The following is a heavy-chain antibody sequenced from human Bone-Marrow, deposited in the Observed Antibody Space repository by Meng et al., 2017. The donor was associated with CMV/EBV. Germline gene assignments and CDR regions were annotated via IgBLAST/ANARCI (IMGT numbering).Heavy chain of an antibody. J-gene: IGHJ3*02. CDR2: IYPGDSDT. CDR3: ARRTGGVGYCSSTSCSGAFDI. D-gene: IGHD2-2*01. Sequence: GESLKISCKGSGYSFTSYWIGWVRQVPGKGLEWMGIIYPGDSDTRYSPSFQCQVTISADKSISTAYLQWSSLKASDTAMYYCARRTGGVGYCSSTSCSGAFDIWGQGTMVTVS. V-gene: IGHV5-51*01. CDR1: GYSFTSYW.